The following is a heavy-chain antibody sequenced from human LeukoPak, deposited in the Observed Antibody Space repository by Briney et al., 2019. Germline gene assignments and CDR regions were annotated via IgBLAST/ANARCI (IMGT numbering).Heavy chain of an antibody. CDR2: IYHSGST. D-gene: IGHD3-22*01. V-gene: IGHV4-30-2*01. J-gene: IGHJ6*02. Sequence: SGTLSLTCAVSGGSISSGGYSWSWIRQPPGKGLEWIGYIYHSGSTYYNPSLKSRVTISVDRSKNQFSLKLSSVTAADTAVYYCARGGYYDSSGYEPYYYGMDVWGQGTTVTVPS. CDR1: GGSISSGGYS. CDR3: ARGGYYDSSGYEPYYYGMDV.